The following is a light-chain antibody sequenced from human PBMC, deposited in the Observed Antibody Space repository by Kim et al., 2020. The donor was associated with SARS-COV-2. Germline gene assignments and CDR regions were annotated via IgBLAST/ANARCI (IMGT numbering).Light chain of an antibody. CDR2: STS. CDR1: QSVGSR. V-gene: IGKV3-15*01. Sequence: EVVMTQSPATLSVSPGEGVTLSCRASQSVGSRLAWYRQKPGQAPSLLIHSTSTRATGVPLRFSGSGSGTEFTLTITSLQSEDFAIYYCQQYNAWPLTFGGGTKVEI. J-gene: IGKJ4*01. CDR3: QQYNAWPLT.